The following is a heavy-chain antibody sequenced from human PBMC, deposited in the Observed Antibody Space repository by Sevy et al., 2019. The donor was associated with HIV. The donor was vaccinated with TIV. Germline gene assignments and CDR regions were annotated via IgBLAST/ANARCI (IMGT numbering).Heavy chain of an antibody. J-gene: IGHJ4*02. Sequence: GGSLRLSCETSGFTFSSYFINWVRQSPGKGLEWVASIGRSSSHIYYADSVKGRFTISRDNGKNSLYLQMNSLRLDDTDIYYCARDHEGNGNGYFDYWGQGALVTVSS. V-gene: IGHV3-21*06. CDR2: IGRSSSHI. CDR3: ARDHEGNGNGYFDY. D-gene: IGHD3-22*01. CDR1: GFTFSSYF.